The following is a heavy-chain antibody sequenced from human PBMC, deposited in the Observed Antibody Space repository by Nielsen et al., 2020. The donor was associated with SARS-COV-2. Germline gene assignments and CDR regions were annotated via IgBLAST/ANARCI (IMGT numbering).Heavy chain of an antibody. J-gene: IGHJ6*02. V-gene: IGHV4-39*07. CDR3: ARSIVDYGDWGNYFFGMDV. CDR2: IYYSGST. CDR1: GGSISSSTYY. Sequence: SETLSLTCTVSGGSISSSTYYWGWIRQPPGKGLEWIGNIYYSGSTYYNPSLKSRVTILVDTSKNQFSLKLSSVTAADTAVYYCARSIVDYGDWGNYFFGMDVWGQGTTVTVSS. D-gene: IGHD4-17*01.